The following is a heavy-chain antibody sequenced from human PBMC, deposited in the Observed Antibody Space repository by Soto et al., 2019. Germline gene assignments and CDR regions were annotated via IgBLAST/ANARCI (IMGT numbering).Heavy chain of an antibody. D-gene: IGHD3-16*02. V-gene: IGHV1-58*02. CDR2: IVVGSGNT. CDR3: AAVSRDNYDYIWGSYLILDY. CDR1: GFTFTSSA. Sequence: SVKVSCKASGFTFTSSAMQWVRQASGQRLERIGWIVVGSGNTNYAQKFQERVTITRDMSTSTAYMELSSLRSEDTAVYYCAAVSRDNYDYIWGSYLILDYWGQGTLVTVSS. J-gene: IGHJ4*02.